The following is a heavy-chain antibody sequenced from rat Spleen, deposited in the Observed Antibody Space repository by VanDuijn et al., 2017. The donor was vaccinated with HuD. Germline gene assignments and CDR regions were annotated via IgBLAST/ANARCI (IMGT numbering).Heavy chain of an antibody. J-gene: IGHJ2*01. V-gene: IGHV5-17*01. CDR1: GFNFSDYA. D-gene: IGHD1-7*01. CDR2: IVFDGSGT. Sequence: EVQLVESDGGLVQPGRSLKLSCAASGFNFSDYAMSWVRQAPKKGLEWVTTIVFDGSGTYYRDSVKGRFTISRDNAKNILALQVDSLRSEDTSTYYCVRHNLRYYGYSYFDYWGQGVMVTVSS. CDR3: VRHNLRYYGYSYFDY.